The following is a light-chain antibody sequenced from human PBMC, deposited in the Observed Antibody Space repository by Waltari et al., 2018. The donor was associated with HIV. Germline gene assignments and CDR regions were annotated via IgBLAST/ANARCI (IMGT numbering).Light chain of an antibody. CDR1: NSDVGNYNL. J-gene: IGLJ2*01. V-gene: IGLV2-23*01. CDR3: SSYGGSSNWL. CDR2: EGI. Sequence: QSALTQPASVSGSPGQSITISCTGTNSDVGNYNLVSWYQHHPGKAPKLIIYEGIKRPSGVSNRISGPKSANTASLTISGLQAEDEADYYCSSYGGSSNWLFGGGTKLTVL.